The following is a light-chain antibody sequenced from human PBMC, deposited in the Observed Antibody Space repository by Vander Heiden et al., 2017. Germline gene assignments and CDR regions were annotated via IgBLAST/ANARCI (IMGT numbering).Light chain of an antibody. CDR2: YNN. Sequence: QSVLTQPPSASGTPGQRVPISCSGSSSNIGSNNVNWYQQLPGAAPKLLIYYNNQRPSGVPDRFSGSKSGTSAALAITGLQSEDEADYYCAAGDDSRNGVVFGGGTNLTVL. V-gene: IGLV1-44*01. CDR1: SSNIGSNN. CDR3: AAGDDSRNGVV. J-gene: IGLJ2*01.